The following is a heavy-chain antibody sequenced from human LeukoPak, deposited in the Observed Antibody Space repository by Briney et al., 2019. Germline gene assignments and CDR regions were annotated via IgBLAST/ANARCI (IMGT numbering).Heavy chain of an antibody. V-gene: IGHV3-30-3*01. CDR2: ISYDGSNK. Sequence: GGSLRLSCAASGFTFSTYVMVWVRQAPGKGLEWVAVISYDGSNKYYADSVKGRFTISRDNSKNTLYLQMNSLRAEDTAVYYCARALIVTCWGQGTMVTVSS. CDR1: GFTFSTYV. J-gene: IGHJ3*01. CDR3: ARALIVTC. D-gene: IGHD3-22*01.